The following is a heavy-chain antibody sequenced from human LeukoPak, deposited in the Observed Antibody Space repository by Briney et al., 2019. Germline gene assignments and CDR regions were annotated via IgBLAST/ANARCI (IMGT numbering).Heavy chain of an antibody. Sequence: PGGSLRLSCAASGFTFSGHWMHWARQVPGKGLMWIGSINPEGTSTTYADSVWGRFTISRDNAKNSLYLQMNSLRAEDTALYHCARALISSTGYYYYGMDVWGQGTTVTVSS. CDR1: GFTFSGHW. D-gene: IGHD2-2*01. J-gene: IGHJ6*02. V-gene: IGHV3-74*01. CDR3: ARALISSTGYYYYGMDV. CDR2: INPEGTST.